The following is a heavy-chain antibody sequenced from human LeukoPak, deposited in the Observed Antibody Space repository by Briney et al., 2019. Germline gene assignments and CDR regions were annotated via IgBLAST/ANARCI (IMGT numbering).Heavy chain of an antibody. CDR1: GDSVSSSSAT. CDR3: TRVDAGSGQNWFDP. J-gene: IGHJ5*02. D-gene: IGHD6-19*01. CDR2: TYYRAKWYN. Sequence: SQTLSLTCAISGDSVSSSSATWNWIRRSPSRGLEWLGRTYYRAKWYNEYPVSAKSRITINPDTSKNQFSLQLNSVTPEDTAVYYCTRVDAGSGQNWFDPWGQGTLVTVSS. V-gene: IGHV6-1*01.